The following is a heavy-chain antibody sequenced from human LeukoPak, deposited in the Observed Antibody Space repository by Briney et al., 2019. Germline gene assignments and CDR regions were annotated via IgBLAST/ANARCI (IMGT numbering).Heavy chain of an antibody. CDR1: GGSISSYY. D-gene: IGHD1-1*01. CDR2: IYYSGST. J-gene: IGHJ4*02. Sequence: SETLSLTCTVSGGSISSYYWSWIRQPPGKGLEWIWYIYYSGSTNYNPSLKSRVTTSVDTSKNQFSLKLSSVTAADTAVYYCARSDGYFLTLYYFDYWGQGTLVTVSS. V-gene: IGHV4-59*01. CDR3: ARSDGYFLTLYYFDY.